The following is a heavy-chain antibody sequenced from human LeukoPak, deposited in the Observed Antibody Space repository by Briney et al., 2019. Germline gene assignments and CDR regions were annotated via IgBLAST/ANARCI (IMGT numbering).Heavy chain of an antibody. CDR3: AKGGYSSGWYGAAYYYYYYYMDV. J-gene: IGHJ6*03. D-gene: IGHD6-19*01. Sequence: PGGSLRLSCAASGFTFSSYAMSWVRQAPGKGLEWVSAISGSGGSTYYADSVKGRFTISRDNSKNTLYLRMNSLRAEDTAVYYCAKGGYSSGWYGAAYYYYYYYMDVWGKGTTVTVSS. V-gene: IGHV3-23*01. CDR2: ISGSGGST. CDR1: GFTFSSYA.